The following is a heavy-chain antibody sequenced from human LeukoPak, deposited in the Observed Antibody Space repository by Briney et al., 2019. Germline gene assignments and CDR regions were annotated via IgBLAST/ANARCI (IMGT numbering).Heavy chain of an antibody. D-gene: IGHD2-15*01. CDR2: INHSGST. Sequence: SETLSLTCAVYGGSFSGYYWSWIRQPPGKGLEWIGEINHSGSTNYNPSLKSRVTISVDTSKNQLSLKLSSVTAADTAVYYCASAAYCSGGSCYSVEAFDIWGQGTMVTVSS. CDR3: ASAAYCSGGSCYSVEAFDI. CDR1: GGSFSGYY. J-gene: IGHJ3*02. V-gene: IGHV4-34*01.